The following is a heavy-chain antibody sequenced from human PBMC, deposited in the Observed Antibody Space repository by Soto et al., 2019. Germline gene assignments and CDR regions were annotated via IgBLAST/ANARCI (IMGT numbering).Heavy chain of an antibody. D-gene: IGHD1-26*01. Sequence: LPLKPPVSGGSIISGIYYWSWIRQDPGTGLEWIGHIYYSGSTYYNPSLKSRVSISVDTSKNQFSLKLTSVTAAATAAYYCARVASCILVRATPPYFDFWGQGILVSAS. CDR2: IYYSGST. CDR1: GGSIISGIYY. CDR3: ARVASCILVRATPPYFDF. V-gene: IGHV4-31*03. J-gene: IGHJ4*02.